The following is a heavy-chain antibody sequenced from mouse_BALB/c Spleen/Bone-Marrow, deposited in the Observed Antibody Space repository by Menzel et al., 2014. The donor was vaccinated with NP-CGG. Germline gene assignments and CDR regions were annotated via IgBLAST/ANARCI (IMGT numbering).Heavy chain of an antibody. Sequence: EVKLEESGPDLVKPSQSLSLPCTVTGYSITSYYSWHWIRRFPGNKLEWMGYIHYSGTTVYNPSLKSRISITRDTSNNQFFLQLNSVTTEDTATYYCARFAGTPYTMDYWGQGTSVTVSS. CDR1: GYSITSYYS. CDR2: IHYSGTT. D-gene: IGHD4-1*01. J-gene: IGHJ4*01. V-gene: IGHV3-1*02. CDR3: ARFAGTPYTMDY.